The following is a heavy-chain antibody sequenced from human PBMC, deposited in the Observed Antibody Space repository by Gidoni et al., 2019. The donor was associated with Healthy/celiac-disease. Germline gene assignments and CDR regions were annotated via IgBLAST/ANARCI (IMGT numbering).Heavy chain of an antibody. CDR2: ISYDGSDE. V-gene: IGHV3-30-3*01. Sequence: QVQLVESGGGVVQPGRSLRLSCAASEFTFSSYAMHWVRQAPGKGLEWVAVISYDGSDEYYAGSVKGRFTISRDNSKNTLDLQMNSLRTEDTAVYYCARDVSSSAQTYMDVWGKGTTVTVSS. CDR3: ARDVSSSAQTYMDV. CDR1: EFTFSSYA. J-gene: IGHJ6*03. D-gene: IGHD6-13*01.